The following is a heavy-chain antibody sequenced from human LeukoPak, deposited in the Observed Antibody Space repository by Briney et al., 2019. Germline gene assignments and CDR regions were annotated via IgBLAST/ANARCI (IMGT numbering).Heavy chain of an antibody. CDR2: IYDGGSR. Sequence: GGSLRLSCEVSGFLVNRNYMNWIRQAPGKGLEWVSVIYDGGSRYYADSVKGRFTISRDTSKNTVYLGMNGLRVDDTAVYYCANGSSAYYFESWGQGTLVTVSA. D-gene: IGHD6-6*01. J-gene: IGHJ4*02. CDR1: GFLVNRNY. CDR3: ANGSSAYYFES. V-gene: IGHV3-53*01.